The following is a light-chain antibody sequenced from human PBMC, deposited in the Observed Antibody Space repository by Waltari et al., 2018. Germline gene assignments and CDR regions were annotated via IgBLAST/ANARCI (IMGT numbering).Light chain of an antibody. Sequence: QSALTQPASVSASPGQSISITCTGTSSDLGSYDLVAWYQQHPDKAPKLIIYEVDKRPSGVSDRFSGSKSGNTASRTISGLQAEDEALYFCSSYSYSSAWPFGGGTLVTVL. V-gene: IGLV2-23*02. J-gene: IGLJ3*02. CDR1: SSDLGSYDL. CDR2: EVD. CDR3: SSYSYSSAWP.